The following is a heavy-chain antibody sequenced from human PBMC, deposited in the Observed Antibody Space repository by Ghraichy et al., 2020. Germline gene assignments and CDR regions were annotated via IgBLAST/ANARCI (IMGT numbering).Heavy chain of an antibody. CDR1: GFSFSGYE. V-gene: IGHV3-48*03. Sequence: GGSLRLSCAASGFSFSGYEMNWVRQAPGRGLEWVSYISSSGSTIYYADSVKGRFTISRDNAKNSLYLQMNSLRVEDTAVYYCAREDTVVRGGIITSEKTTRGVFWGQGTLVTVSS. CDR2: ISSSGSTI. CDR3: AREDTVVRGGIITSEKTTRGVF. J-gene: IGHJ4*02. D-gene: IGHD3-10*01.